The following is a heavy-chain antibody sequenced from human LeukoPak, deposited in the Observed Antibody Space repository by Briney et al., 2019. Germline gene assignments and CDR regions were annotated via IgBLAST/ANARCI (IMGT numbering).Heavy chain of an antibody. CDR2: IGTSGGDT. CDR3: AKRNYYLDY. J-gene: IGHJ4*02. Sequence: GGSLRLSRAVSGFTFSRYAMSWVRQAPGRGLEWVSTIGTSGGDTYYTDSVKGRFTISRDDSKNTLYLQMNSLTADDTAVYYCAKRNYYLDYWGQGTLVTVPS. CDR1: GFTFSRYA. V-gene: IGHV3-23*01.